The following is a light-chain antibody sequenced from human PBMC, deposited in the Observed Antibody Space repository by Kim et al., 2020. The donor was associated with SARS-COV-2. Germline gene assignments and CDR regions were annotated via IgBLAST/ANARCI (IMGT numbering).Light chain of an antibody. CDR2: WAS. Sequence: DIVMTQSPDSLAVSLGKRATINCKSSQSVLYSSNNKNYLAWYQQKPGQPPKLLIYWASTRESGVPDRFSGSGSGTDFTLTISSLQAEDVAVYYCQQYYSTPPTFGPGTKVDIK. CDR1: QSVLYSSNNKNY. V-gene: IGKV4-1*01. CDR3: QQYYSTPPT. J-gene: IGKJ3*01.